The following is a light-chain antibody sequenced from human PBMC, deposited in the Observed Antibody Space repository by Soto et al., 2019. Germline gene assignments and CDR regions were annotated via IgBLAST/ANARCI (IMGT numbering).Light chain of an antibody. CDR3: QQYGSNWPRT. Sequence: EIVLTQSPGTLPLSPVERATLSCRASQSVSSSYLAWYQQKPGQAPRLLIYGASSRATGIPDRFSGSGSGTDFTLTISRLEPEDLAVYDCQQYGSNWPRTGGQGTKVDIK. CDR1: QSVSSSY. J-gene: IGKJ1*01. CDR2: GAS. V-gene: IGKV3-20*01.